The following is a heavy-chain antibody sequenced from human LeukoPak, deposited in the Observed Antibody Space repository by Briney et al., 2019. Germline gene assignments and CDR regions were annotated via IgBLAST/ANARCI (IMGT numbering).Heavy chain of an antibody. CDR3: AKDPGAKYYFDY. Sequence: GGSLRLSCAASGFSFSNYGMHWVRLAPGKGLEWVSFIRYDGGNKWYADSVKGRFTPSRDNSKNTLYLQMNSLTTEDTAVYYCAKDPGAKYYFDYWGQGTPVTVSS. D-gene: IGHD3-10*01. J-gene: IGHJ4*02. V-gene: IGHV3-30*02. CDR1: GFSFSNYG. CDR2: IRYDGGNK.